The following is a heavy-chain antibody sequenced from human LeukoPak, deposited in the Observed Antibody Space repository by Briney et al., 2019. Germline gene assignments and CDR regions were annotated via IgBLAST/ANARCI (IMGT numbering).Heavy chain of an antibody. CDR3: AREVSEGFDF. Sequence: GGSLRLSCAASGFTFSSYTMSWVRQAPGKGLEWVSSFGTRSTSIYHAGSVKGRFAISRDNAKNSLYLQMNSLRAEDTALYYCAREVSEGFDFWGQGTLVTVSS. D-gene: IGHD3-22*01. J-gene: IGHJ4*02. CDR2: FGTRSTSI. V-gene: IGHV3-21*01. CDR1: GFTFSSYT.